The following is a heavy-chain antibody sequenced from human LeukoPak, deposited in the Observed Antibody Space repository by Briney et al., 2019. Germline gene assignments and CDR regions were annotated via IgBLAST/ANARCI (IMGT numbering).Heavy chain of an antibody. CDR2: VSSSGGST. Sequence: GGSLRLSCAASGFTFSTYAMSWVRQAPGKGLQWVSAVSSSGGSTYYADSVKGRFTISRDNAKNSLFLQMNSLRAEDTAVYYCALLAVASDFDYWGQGTLVTVSS. V-gene: IGHV3-23*01. CDR3: ALLAVASDFDY. CDR1: GFTFSTYA. J-gene: IGHJ4*02. D-gene: IGHD6-19*01.